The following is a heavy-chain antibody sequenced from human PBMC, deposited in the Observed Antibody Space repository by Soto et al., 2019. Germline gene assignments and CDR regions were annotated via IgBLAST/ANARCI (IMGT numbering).Heavy chain of an antibody. V-gene: IGHV3-7*01. Sequence: EVQLVESGGGLVQPGGSLRLSCAASGFTFSSYWMSWVRQAPGKGLEWVANIKQDGSEKYYVDSVKGRFTISRDNTKNSLYLQMNSLRAEDTAVYYCARDLQGYGSGEGIWGQGTMVTVSS. CDR2: IKQDGSEK. CDR1: GFTFSSYW. J-gene: IGHJ3*02. D-gene: IGHD3-10*01. CDR3: ARDLQGYGSGEGI.